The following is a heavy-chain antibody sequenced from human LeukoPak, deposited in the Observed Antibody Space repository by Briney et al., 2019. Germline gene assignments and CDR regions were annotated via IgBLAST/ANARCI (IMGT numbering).Heavy chain of an antibody. V-gene: IGHV3-43D*04. CDR3: AKDTDYGDYYYGMDV. Sequence: GGSLRLSCAASGFSFDDYAMHWVRQAPGKGLEWVSLISWDGGSTYYADSVKGRFTISRDNSINSLYLQMNSLRAEDTALYYCAKDTDYGDYYYGMDVWGKGTTVTVSS. CDR2: ISWDGGST. D-gene: IGHD4-17*01. J-gene: IGHJ6*04. CDR1: GFSFDDYA.